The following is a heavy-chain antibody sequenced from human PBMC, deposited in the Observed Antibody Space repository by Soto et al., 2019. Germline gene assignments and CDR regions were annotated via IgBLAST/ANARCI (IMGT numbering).Heavy chain of an antibody. V-gene: IGHV5-10-1*01. J-gene: IGHJ4*02. Sequence: GESLKISWKGSGYSFTSYWISWVRQMPGKGQEGMGRIDPSGSYNNYSPSFQGHVTISADKSISTAYLQWSSLKASDTAMYYCARAWSGYPNWGQGTLVTVSS. D-gene: IGHD3-3*01. CDR3: ARAWSGYPN. CDR1: GYSFTSYW. CDR2: IDPSGSYN.